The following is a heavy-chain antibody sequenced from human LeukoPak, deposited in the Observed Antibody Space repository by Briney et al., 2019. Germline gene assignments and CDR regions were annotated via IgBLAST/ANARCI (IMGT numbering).Heavy chain of an antibody. Sequence: SETLSLTCTVSGGSISSYYWSWIRQPAGKGLEWIGSIYTSGSTNYNASLKSRVSMSVDTSKNQFSLKLSSVTAADTAVFYCARDNSGSYREFDYWGQGTLVTVSS. J-gene: IGHJ4*02. D-gene: IGHD1-26*01. CDR3: ARDNSGSYREFDY. CDR2: IYTSGST. CDR1: GGSISSYY. V-gene: IGHV4-4*07.